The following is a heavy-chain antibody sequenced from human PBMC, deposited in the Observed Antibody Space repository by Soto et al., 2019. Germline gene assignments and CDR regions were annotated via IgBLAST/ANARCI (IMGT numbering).Heavy chain of an antibody. D-gene: IGHD2-15*01. CDR1: SGSISSSNW. Sequence: QVQLQESGPGLVKPSGTLSLTCAVSSGSISSSNWWSWVRQPPGKGLEWIGEIYHSGSTNYNPSLKSRVTISVDKSKNQFSLKLSSVTAADTAVYYCARDGVLGYCGGGSCPRAFDIWGQGTMVTVSS. J-gene: IGHJ3*02. V-gene: IGHV4-4*02. CDR2: IYHSGST. CDR3: ARDGVLGYCGGGSCPRAFDI.